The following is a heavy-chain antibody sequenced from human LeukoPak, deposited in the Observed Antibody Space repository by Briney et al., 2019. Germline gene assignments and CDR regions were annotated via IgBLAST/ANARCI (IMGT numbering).Heavy chain of an antibody. V-gene: IGHV1-2*02. Sequence: ASVKVSCKASGYTLTGYYMHWLRQAPGQGLEWMGWINPNSGDTNYAQKFQGRVTMTRDTSISTAYMELSRLTSDDTAVYYCAKNPYEYYFDYWGQGTLVTLSS. CDR1: GYTLTGYY. CDR3: AKNPYEYYFDY. J-gene: IGHJ4*02. D-gene: IGHD5-12*01. CDR2: INPNSGDT.